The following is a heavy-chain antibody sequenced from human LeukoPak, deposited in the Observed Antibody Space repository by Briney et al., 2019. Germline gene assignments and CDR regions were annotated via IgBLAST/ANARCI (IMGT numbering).Heavy chain of an antibody. V-gene: IGHV3-23*01. CDR3: AKDPDSSGYYSNWFDP. Sequence: GGSLRLSCAASGFTFSSYAMSWVRQAPGKGLEWVSAISGSGGSTYYAGSVKGRFTISRDNSKNTLYLQMNSLRAEDTAVYYCAKDPDSSGYYSNWFDPWGQGTLVTVSS. J-gene: IGHJ5*02. CDR2: ISGSGGST. D-gene: IGHD3-22*01. CDR1: GFTFSSYA.